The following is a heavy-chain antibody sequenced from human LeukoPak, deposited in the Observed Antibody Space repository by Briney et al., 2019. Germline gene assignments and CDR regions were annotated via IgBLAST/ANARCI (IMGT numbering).Heavy chain of an antibody. Sequence: GGSLRLSCVPPGVTFSTSSMNWVRQAPGKGLEWVSSISRSRTYINYADSVKGRFTISRDNAKNSLYLQMNNLRAEERAVYHCASASVVIDYGSGCSDSWGQGTLVTVSS. V-gene: IGHV3-21*01. J-gene: IGHJ4*02. CDR1: GVTFSTSS. CDR2: ISRSRTYI. CDR3: ASASVVIDYGSGCSDS. D-gene: IGHD3-10*01.